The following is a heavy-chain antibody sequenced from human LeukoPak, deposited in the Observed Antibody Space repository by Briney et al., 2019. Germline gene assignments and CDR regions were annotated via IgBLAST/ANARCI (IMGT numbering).Heavy chain of an antibody. CDR1: GFSFSSFE. Sequence: GGSLRLSCAASGFSFSSFEMNWVRQAPGKGLEWVSHIRSSGSTRYYTDSVKGRFTISRDNAKNSLYLQMNSLRAEDTAVYYCARDGYSYGFFDYWGQGTLVTVSS. V-gene: IGHV3-48*03. CDR2: IRSSGSTR. J-gene: IGHJ4*02. D-gene: IGHD5-18*01. CDR3: ARDGYSYGFFDY.